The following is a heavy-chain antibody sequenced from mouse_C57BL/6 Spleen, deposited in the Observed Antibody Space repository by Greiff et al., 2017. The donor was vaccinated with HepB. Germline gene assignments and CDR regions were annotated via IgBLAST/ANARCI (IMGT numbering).Heavy chain of an antibody. J-gene: IGHJ1*03. CDR2: ISYDGSN. Sequence: EVKLQESGPGLVKPSQSLSLTCSVTGYSITSGYYWNWIRQFPGNKLEWMGYISYDGSNNYNPSLKNRISITRDTSKNQFFLKLNSVTTEDTATYYCARVGRYFDVWGTGTTVTVSS. V-gene: IGHV3-6*01. CDR3: ARVGRYFDV. CDR1: GYSITSGYY.